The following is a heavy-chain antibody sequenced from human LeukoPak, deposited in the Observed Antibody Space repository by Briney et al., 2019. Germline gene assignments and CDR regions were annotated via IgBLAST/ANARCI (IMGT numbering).Heavy chain of an antibody. D-gene: IGHD3-16*02. J-gene: IGHJ4*02. CDR3: ATGIAFGGPIVTPYYFDY. Sequence: ASVKVSCRVSGYTLSELSMHWVRQAPGKGLEWMGRLHPEDGETIFAQNFQGRVTMTEDTSTDTAYMELSSLRSEDTAVYYCATGIAFGGPIVTPYYFDYWGQGTLVTVSS. V-gene: IGHV1-24*01. CDR2: LHPEDGET. CDR1: GYTLSELS.